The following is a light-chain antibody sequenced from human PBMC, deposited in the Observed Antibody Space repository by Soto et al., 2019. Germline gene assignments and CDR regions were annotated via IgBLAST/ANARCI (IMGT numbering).Light chain of an antibody. Sequence: QSALTQPASVSGSPGQSITFSCTGSNTDIGGSVYVSWYQQHPGKAPELLIYEVNNRPSGVSSRFSGSKSGNTASLTISGLQPEDEASYFCSSFTGTSSQSVFGSGTKLTVL. CDR2: EVN. CDR3: SSFTGTSSQSV. J-gene: IGLJ1*01. V-gene: IGLV2-14*01. CDR1: NTDIGGSVY.